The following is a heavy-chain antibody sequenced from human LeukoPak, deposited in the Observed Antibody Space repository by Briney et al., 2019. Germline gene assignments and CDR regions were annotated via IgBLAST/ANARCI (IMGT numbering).Heavy chain of an antibody. Sequence: SETLSLTCAVSGGSISSGGYSWSWIRQPPGRGLEWIGYIYHSGSTYYNPSLKSRVTISVDRSKNQFSLKLSSVTAADTAVYYCARGFGELLFDAFDIWGQGTMVTVSS. J-gene: IGHJ3*02. CDR2: IYHSGST. CDR3: ARGFGELLFDAFDI. CDR1: GGSISSGGYS. V-gene: IGHV4-30-2*01. D-gene: IGHD3-10*01.